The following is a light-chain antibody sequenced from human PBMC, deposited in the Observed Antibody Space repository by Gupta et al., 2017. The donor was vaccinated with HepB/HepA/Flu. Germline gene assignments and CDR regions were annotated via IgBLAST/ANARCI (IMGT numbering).Light chain of an antibody. CDR1: QGISNY. V-gene: IGKV1-9*01. Sequence: DIQLTQSPSFLSASAGDRVTITCRASQGISNYLAWYQQKPGRAPKLLIHTASTLYGGVPSRFSGSGSGTEFTLTISSLQPEDFATYYCQQRHSYPITFGQGTQMEIK. J-gene: IGKJ5*01. CDR3: QQRHSYPIT. CDR2: TAS.